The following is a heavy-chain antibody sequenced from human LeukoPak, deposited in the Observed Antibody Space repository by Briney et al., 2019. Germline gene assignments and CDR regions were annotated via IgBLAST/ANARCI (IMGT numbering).Heavy chain of an antibody. CDR3: ATAVSGTYVHWFDP. CDR2: FDPEDGET. Sequence: ASVKVSCKVSGYTLTELSMHWVRQAPGKGLEWMGSFDPEDGETIYAQKFQGRVTMTEDTSTDTAYMEVTSLRSEDTAFYYCATAVSGTYVHWFDPWGRGTLVTVSS. D-gene: IGHD1-26*01. V-gene: IGHV1-24*01. CDR1: GYTLTELS. J-gene: IGHJ5*02.